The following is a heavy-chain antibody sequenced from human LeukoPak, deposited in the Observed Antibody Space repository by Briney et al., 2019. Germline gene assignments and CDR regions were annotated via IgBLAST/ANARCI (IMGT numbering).Heavy chain of an antibody. V-gene: IGHV4-34*01. Sequence: SETLSLTCAVYGGSFSGYYWSWIRQPPGKGLEWIGEINHSGSTNYNPSLKSRVTTSVDTSKNQSSLKLSSVTAADTAVYYCARAPRRYGSGSTHRYYYYGMDVWGKGTTVTVSS. CDR2: INHSGST. J-gene: IGHJ6*04. CDR1: GGSFSGYY. CDR3: ARAPRRYGSGSTHRYYYYGMDV. D-gene: IGHD3-10*01.